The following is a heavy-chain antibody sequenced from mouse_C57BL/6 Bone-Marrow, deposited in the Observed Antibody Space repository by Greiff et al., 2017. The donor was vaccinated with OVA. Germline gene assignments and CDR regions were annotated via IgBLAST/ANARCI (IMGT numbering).Heavy chain of an antibody. CDR3: ARYPDYYGSSWDWFAY. V-gene: IGHV1-55*01. D-gene: IGHD1-1*01. J-gene: IGHJ3*01. CDR1: GYTFTSYW. CDR2: IYPGSGST. Sequence: QVQLQQPGAELVKPGASVKMSCKASGYTFTSYWITWVKQRPGQGLEWIGDIYPGSGSTNYNGKLKGKATLTADKSSSTAYMQLSSLTSEDSAVYFCARYPDYYGSSWDWFAYWGQGTLVTVAA.